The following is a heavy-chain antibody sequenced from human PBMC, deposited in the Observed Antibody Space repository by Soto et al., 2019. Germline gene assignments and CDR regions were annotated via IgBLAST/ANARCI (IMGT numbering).Heavy chain of an antibody. CDR1: GYSFTNND. V-gene: IGHV1-8*01. Sequence: ASVKVSCKASGYSFTNNDVSWVRQATGQGLEWMGWMNPGSGDTGYAQKFQGRVTMTRDISTATAYMELSSLRSDDTATYYCARMATFGSLNWFDPWGQGTLVTDSS. J-gene: IGHJ5*02. CDR2: MNPGSGDT. D-gene: IGHD3-16*01. CDR3: ARMATFGSLNWFDP.